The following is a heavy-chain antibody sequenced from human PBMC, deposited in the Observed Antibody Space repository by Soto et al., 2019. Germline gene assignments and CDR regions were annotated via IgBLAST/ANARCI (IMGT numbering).Heavy chain of an antibody. Sequence: QVQLEQSGGEVKKPGSSVKVSCKASRVTFSKFSVTWVRQAPGLGLEWVGGIIPIFGTANYAQKFQGRVTITADESTSTSYMEVNNLRSEDTAVYYCAKVRYSSPMGYYYGMDVWGQGTTVTVSS. J-gene: IGHJ6*02. CDR2: IIPIFGTA. D-gene: IGHD6-19*01. CDR3: AKVRYSSPMGYYYGMDV. CDR1: RVTFSKFS. V-gene: IGHV1-69*01.